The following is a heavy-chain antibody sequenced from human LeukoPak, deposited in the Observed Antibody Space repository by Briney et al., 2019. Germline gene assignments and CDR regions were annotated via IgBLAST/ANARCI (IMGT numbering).Heavy chain of an antibody. CDR2: IFYTGSI. J-gene: IGHJ4*02. CDR3: AWGSGSYWSFDY. CDR1: GGSISSSSYY. D-gene: IGHD3-10*01. V-gene: IGHV4-39*01. Sequence: SETLSLTCTVSGGSISSSSYYWGWVRQPSGKGLEWIGTIFYTGSIYYNPSLKSRVSISVDTSKIQLSLKLSSVTAADTAVYYCAWGSGSYWSFDYWGQGTLVTVSS.